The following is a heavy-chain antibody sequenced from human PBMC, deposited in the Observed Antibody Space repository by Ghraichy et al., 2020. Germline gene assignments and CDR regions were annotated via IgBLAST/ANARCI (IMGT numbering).Heavy chain of an antibody. D-gene: IGHD3-3*01. CDR3: ARGFPTIFGVVIRDDGDY. CDR1: GFTFSSYS. Sequence: GESLRLSCAASGFTFSSYSMNWVRQAPGKGLEWVSSISSSSSYIYYADSVKGRFTISRDNAKNSLYLQMNSLRAEDTAVYYCARGFPTIFGVVIRDDGDYWGQGTLVTVSS. V-gene: IGHV3-21*01. CDR2: ISSSSSYI. J-gene: IGHJ4*02.